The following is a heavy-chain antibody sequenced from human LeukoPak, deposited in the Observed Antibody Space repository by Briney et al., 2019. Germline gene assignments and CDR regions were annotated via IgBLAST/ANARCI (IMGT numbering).Heavy chain of an antibody. D-gene: IGHD6-13*01. Sequence: PGGSLRLSCAASGFTFDDYAMHWVRHAPGKGPEWVSGISWNSGSIGYADSVKGRFTISRDNAKNSLYSEMNSLRAEDTALYYCAKDIGSSSWYLGNWGQGTLVTVSS. CDR2: ISWNSGSI. CDR1: GFTFDDYA. J-gene: IGHJ4*02. V-gene: IGHV3-9*01. CDR3: AKDIGSSSWYLGN.